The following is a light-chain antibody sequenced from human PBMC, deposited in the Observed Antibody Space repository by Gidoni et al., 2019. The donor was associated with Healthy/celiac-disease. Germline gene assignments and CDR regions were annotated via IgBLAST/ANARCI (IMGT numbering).Light chain of an antibody. V-gene: IGLV3-1*01. J-gene: IGLJ2*01. CDR3: QAWDSSTYVV. CDR2: QDS. Sequence: SYELTQPPSVSVSPGQTASITCSGDKLGDKYASWYQQKPSQSPVLFNYQDSKRPSGIPERFSGSNSGNTATLPISGTQAIDEADYYCQAWDSSTYVVFGGGTKLTVL. CDR1: KLGDKY.